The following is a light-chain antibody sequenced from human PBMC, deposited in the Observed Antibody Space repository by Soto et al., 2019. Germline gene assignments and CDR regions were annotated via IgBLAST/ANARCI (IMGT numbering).Light chain of an antibody. CDR1: QSVSYY. J-gene: IGKJ4*02. CDR2: DAS. V-gene: IGKV3-11*01. Sequence: EIVLTQSPATLSLSPGERATLSCRASQSVSYYLAWYQQRPGQAPRLLIYDASNRATGIPARFSGSGSGTDFNLTTSSLEPEDFAVYYCQQRSNWRGTFGGGTKVEIK. CDR3: QQRSNWRGT.